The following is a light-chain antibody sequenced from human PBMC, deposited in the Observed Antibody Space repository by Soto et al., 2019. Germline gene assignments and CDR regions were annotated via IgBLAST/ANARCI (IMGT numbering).Light chain of an antibody. J-gene: IGKJ1*01. CDR2: AAS. Sequence: DIQMTQSPSSLSASVGDRVTITCRASQGLRNYLAWYQQKPGKAPNLLIYAASTLQSGVPSRFSGSGSGTDFTLIITSLQPEDVATYYCQNYNVAVTFGQGTKVDIK. CDR1: QGLRNY. CDR3: QNYNVAVT. V-gene: IGKV1-27*01.